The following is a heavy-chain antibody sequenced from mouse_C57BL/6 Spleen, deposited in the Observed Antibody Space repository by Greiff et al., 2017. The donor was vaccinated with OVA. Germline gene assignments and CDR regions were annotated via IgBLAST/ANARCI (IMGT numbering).Heavy chain of an antibody. CDR3: TQDSYAMDY. J-gene: IGHJ4*01. V-gene: IGHV6-3*01. Sequence: EVQGVESGGGLVQPGGSMKLSCVASGFTFSNYWMNWVRQSPEKGLEWVAQIRLKSDNYATHYAESVKGRFTISRDDSKSSVYLQMNNLRAEDTGIYYCTQDSYAMDYWGQGTSVTVSS. D-gene: IGHD3-2*02. CDR2: IRLKSDNYAT. CDR1: GFTFSNYW.